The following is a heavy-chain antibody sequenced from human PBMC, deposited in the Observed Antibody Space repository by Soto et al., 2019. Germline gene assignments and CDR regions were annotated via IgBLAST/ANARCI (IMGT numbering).Heavy chain of an antibody. CDR3: ARMRLRGVAYNWFDP. V-gene: IGHV5-51*01. J-gene: IGHJ5*02. CDR1: GYSFTSYW. CDR2: IYPGDSDT. D-gene: IGHD3-10*01. Sequence: GGSLKISCKGPGYSFTSYWLGWVRQMPGKGLEWMGIIYPGDSDTRYSPSFQGQVAISADKSISTAYLQWSSLKASDTAMYYCARMRLRGVAYNWFDPWGQGTLVTVSS.